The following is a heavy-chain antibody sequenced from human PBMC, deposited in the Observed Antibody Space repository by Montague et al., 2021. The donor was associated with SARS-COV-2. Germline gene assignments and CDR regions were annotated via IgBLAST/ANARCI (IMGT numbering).Heavy chain of an antibody. J-gene: IGHJ4*02. CDR2: ISYDGSKK. D-gene: IGHD6-19*01. Sequence: SLRLSWAASEFTFSNYAMHWVRQAPGKGLEWVAFISYDGSKKYYADSVKGRFTISRDNSKNTLYLQMNSLRAEDTAVYYCARGSVRAVAGDFDYWGQGTLVTVSS. CDR3: ARGSVRAVAGDFDY. CDR1: EFTFSNYA. V-gene: IGHV3-30-3*01.